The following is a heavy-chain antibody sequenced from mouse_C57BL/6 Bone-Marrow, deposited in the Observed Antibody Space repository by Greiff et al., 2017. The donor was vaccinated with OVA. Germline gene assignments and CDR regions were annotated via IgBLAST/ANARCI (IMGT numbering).Heavy chain of an antibody. CDR3: ARRPVYLYYAMDY. CDR1: GYSFTGYY. D-gene: IGHD5-1*01. Sequence: EVQGVESGPELVKPGASVKISCKASGYSFTGYYMNWVKQSPEKSLEWIGEINPSTGGTTYNQKFKAKATLTVDKSSSTAYMQLKSLTSEDSAVYYCARRPVYLYYAMDYWGQGTSVTVSS. J-gene: IGHJ4*01. CDR2: INPSTGGT. V-gene: IGHV1-42*01.